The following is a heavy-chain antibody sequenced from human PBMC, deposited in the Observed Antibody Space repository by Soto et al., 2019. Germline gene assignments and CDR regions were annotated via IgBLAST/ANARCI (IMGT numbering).Heavy chain of an antibody. D-gene: IGHD5-12*01. Sequence: GGSLRLSCAASGFTFSSYAMSWVRQAPGKGLEWVSAISGSGGSTCYADSVKGRFTISRDNSKNTLYLQMNSLRAEAKAVYYCAKVGGGYVVLWWGQGTLVTVSS. CDR2: ISGSGGST. J-gene: IGHJ4*02. V-gene: IGHV3-23*01. CDR1: GFTFSSYA. CDR3: AKVGGGYVVLW.